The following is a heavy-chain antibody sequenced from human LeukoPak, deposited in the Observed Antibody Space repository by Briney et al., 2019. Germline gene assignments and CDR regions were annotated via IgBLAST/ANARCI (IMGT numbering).Heavy chain of an antibody. Sequence: GGSLRLSCAASGFSFEDYAMHWVRQAPGRGLEWVSGISWNSGNIDYADSVKGRFTISRDNAKNSLYLQMNSLRAEDTAVYYCARGLAGGALYYYYMDVWGKGTTVTISS. D-gene: IGHD3-16*01. CDR1: GFSFEDYA. V-gene: IGHV3-9*01. CDR2: ISWNSGNI. J-gene: IGHJ6*03. CDR3: ARGLAGGALYYYYMDV.